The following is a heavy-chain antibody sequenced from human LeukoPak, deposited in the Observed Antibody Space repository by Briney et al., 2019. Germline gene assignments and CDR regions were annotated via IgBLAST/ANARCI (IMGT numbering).Heavy chain of an antibody. J-gene: IGHJ5*02. CDR1: GYSFTIFW. D-gene: IGHD5-12*01. Sequence: GESLKISCKASGYSFTIFWIGSVRQMPGKGLEWMGIIYPGDSDTRYSPSFQGQVTISADKSISTAYLQWSSLKASDTAMYYCARRGYTNVWFDPWRQGTLVTVSS. CDR3: ARRGYTNVWFDP. CDR2: IYPGDSDT. V-gene: IGHV5-51*01.